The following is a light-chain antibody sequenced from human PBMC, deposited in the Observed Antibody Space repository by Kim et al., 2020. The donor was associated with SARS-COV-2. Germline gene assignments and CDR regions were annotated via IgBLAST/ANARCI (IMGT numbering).Light chain of an antibody. CDR2: AAS. Sequence: DIQMTQSPSSLSASVGDRVTITCRTSQNINSHLNWYHQKPGRAPKLVIYAASTLQGGVPSRFSGSGSETYFTLTISSLQPECFTTCGRQRTYISPLTFGRGTKVDIK. J-gene: IGKJ3*01. CDR3: QRTYISPLT. CDR1: QNINSH. V-gene: IGKV1-39*01.